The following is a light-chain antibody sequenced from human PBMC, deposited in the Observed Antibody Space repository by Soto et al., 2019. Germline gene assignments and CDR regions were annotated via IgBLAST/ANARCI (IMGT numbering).Light chain of an antibody. CDR2: GAS. Sequence: EIVLTQSPGTLSLSPGERATHSCRASQSVSSGYLAWYQQKPGQAPRLLIYGASNRATGIPDRFSGSGSGTDFTLTISRLEPEDFAVYYCQQYGSSPQTFGQGTKVEIK. CDR1: QSVSSGY. J-gene: IGKJ1*01. V-gene: IGKV3-20*01. CDR3: QQYGSSPQT.